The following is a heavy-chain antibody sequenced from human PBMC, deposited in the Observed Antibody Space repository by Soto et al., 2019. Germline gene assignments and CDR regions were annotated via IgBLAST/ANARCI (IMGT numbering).Heavy chain of an antibody. CDR3: AKTANGWFSAFDI. D-gene: IGHD6-19*01. CDR2: ISGSGGTT. V-gene: IGHV3-23*01. J-gene: IGHJ3*02. Sequence: EVQLLESGGGLVQPGVSLRLSCAASGFTFSSYAMSWVRQAPGKGLEWVSAISGSGGTTYYADSVKGRFTFSRDNSKNMLYLQMNSLRAEDTAVYYCAKTANGWFSAFDIWGQGTMVTVSS. CDR1: GFTFSSYA.